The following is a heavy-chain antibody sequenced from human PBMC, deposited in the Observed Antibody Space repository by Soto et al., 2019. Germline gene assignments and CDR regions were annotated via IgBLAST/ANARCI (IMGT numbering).Heavy chain of an antibody. CDR3: AKYLSGWSNPWDH. V-gene: IGHV3-11*06. J-gene: IGHJ4*02. Sequence: LSCAASGFTFSDYYMSWIRQAPGKGLEWISYISSSSGTFTNYADSVKGRFTISRDNAKNSLFLQMNSLRAEDTGVYYCAKYLSGWSNPWDHWGPGTLVTVSS. CDR1: GFTFSDYY. CDR2: ISSSSGTFT. D-gene: IGHD6-19*01.